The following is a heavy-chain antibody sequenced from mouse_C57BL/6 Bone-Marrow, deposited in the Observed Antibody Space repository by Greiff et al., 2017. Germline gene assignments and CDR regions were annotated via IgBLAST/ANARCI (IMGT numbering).Heavy chain of an antibody. Sequence: VQLQQSGAELAKPGASVKLSCKASGYTFTSYWMHWVKQRPGQGLEWIGYINPSSGYTKYNQKFKDKATLTADKSSSTAYMQLSSLTYEDSAVYYCASYYDYDVRAMDYWGQGTSVTVSS. J-gene: IGHJ4*01. D-gene: IGHD2-4*01. CDR2: INPSSGYT. V-gene: IGHV1-7*01. CDR3: ASYYDYDVRAMDY. CDR1: GYTFTSYW.